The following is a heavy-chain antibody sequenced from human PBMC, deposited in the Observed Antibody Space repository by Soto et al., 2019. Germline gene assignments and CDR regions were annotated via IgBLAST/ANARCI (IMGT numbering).Heavy chain of an antibody. CDR3: ARDRYHCSGGSCYRAGWFDP. D-gene: IGHD2-15*01. J-gene: IGHJ5*02. CDR2: IYHSGST. V-gene: IGHV4-4*02. Sequence: PSETLSLTCAVSGGSISSSNWWSWVRQPPGKGLEWIGEIYHSGSTNYNPSLKSRVTISVDKSKNQFSLKLSSVTAADTAVYYCARDRYHCSGGSCYRAGWFDPWGQGTLVTVSS. CDR1: GGSISSSNW.